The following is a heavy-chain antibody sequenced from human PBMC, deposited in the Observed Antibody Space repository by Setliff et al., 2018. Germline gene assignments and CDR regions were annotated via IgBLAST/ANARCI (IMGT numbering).Heavy chain of an antibody. Sequence: PGGSLRLSCVASGFTFSDYYMTWIRQAPGKGLEWVSYISRGGNTIYYADSVKGRFTISRDNARDSLFLQMNTLRAEDTAVYYCAREVVGAPSAFDIWGQGTMVTVS. D-gene: IGHD1-26*01. CDR3: AREVVGAPSAFDI. J-gene: IGHJ3*02. V-gene: IGHV3-11*04. CDR2: ISRGGNTI. CDR1: GFTFSDYY.